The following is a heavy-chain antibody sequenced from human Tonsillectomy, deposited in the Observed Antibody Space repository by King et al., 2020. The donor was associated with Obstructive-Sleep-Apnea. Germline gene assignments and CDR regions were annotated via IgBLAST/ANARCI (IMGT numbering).Heavy chain of an antibody. CDR1: GYTFTSYG. V-gene: IGHV1-18*04. CDR2: IDTYNGNT. D-gene: IGHD6-19*01. CDR3: TRDSGYSSGWNYWYFDL. J-gene: IGHJ2*01. Sequence: VQLVESGAEVKEPGASVKVSCKASGYTFTSYGISWVRQAPGQGLEWMGWIDTYNGNTYYAQKLQGRVTMTTDTSTSTAYMELRSLRSDDTAVYYCTRDSGYSSGWNYWYFDLWGRGTLVTVSS.